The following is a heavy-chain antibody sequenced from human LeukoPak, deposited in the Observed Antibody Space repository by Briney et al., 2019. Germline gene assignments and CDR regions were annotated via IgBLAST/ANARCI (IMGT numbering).Heavy chain of an antibody. Sequence: ASVRVSCKVSGYTLTELSMHWVRQAPGKGLEWMGGFDPEDGETIYAQKFQGRVTMTEDTSTDTAYMELSSLRSEDTAVYYCAADSQRGYCSGGSRCRFDPWGQGTLVTVSS. CDR2: FDPEDGET. CDR1: GYTLTELS. J-gene: IGHJ5*02. V-gene: IGHV1-24*01. CDR3: AADSQRGYCSGGSRCRFDP. D-gene: IGHD2-15*01.